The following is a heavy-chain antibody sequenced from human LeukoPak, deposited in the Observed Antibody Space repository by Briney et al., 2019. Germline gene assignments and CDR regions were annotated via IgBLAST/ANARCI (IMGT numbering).Heavy chain of an antibody. D-gene: IGHD3-22*01. V-gene: IGHV3-66*01. CDR1: GFSVSNNY. Sequence: GGSLRLSCAASGFSVSNNYMIWVRQSPGRGLEWVSIMYGNGNTYYADSVKGRFTISRDNSKNTLYLQMNSLRAEDTAVYYCASGGDSSGYASRDWGQGTLVTVSS. CDR2: MYGNGNT. J-gene: IGHJ4*02. CDR3: ASGGDSSGYASRD.